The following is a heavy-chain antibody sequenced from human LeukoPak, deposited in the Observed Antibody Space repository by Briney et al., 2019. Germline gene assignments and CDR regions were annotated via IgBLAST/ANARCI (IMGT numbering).Heavy chain of an antibody. V-gene: IGHV3-48*02. J-gene: IGHJ4*02. Sequence: GGSLRLSCAASGFTFSAYSMNWVRQAPGKGLEWVSYISGCDNTIFYADSVKGRFTISRDNVKDSLYLQMNSLRDEDTAVYYCAREGYSNYGTRYFDYWGQGTLVTVSS. CDR3: AREGYSNYGTRYFDY. D-gene: IGHD4-11*01. CDR1: GFTFSAYS. CDR2: ISGCDNTI.